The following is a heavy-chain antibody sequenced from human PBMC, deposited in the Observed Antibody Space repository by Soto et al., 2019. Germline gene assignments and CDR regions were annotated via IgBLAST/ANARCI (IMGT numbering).Heavy chain of an antibody. CDR3: AKEVRIVVVPVYYYYGMDV. Sequence: GGSLRLSCAASGFTFSSYGMHWVRQAPGKGLEWVAVISYDGSNKYYADSVKGRFTISRDNSKNTLYLQMNSLRAEDTAVYYCAKEVRIVVVPVYYYYGMDVWGQGTTVTVSS. CDR2: ISYDGSNK. J-gene: IGHJ6*02. V-gene: IGHV3-30*18. CDR1: GFTFSSYG. D-gene: IGHD2-2*01.